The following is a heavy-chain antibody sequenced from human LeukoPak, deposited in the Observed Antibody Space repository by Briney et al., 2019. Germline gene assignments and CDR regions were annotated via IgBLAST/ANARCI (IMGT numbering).Heavy chain of an antibody. CDR1: GGSFSGYY. CDR3: ARSTRCSGGSCFLYYYYYMDV. J-gene: IGHJ6*03. CDR2: INHSGST. Sequence: SETLSLTCAVYGGSFSGYYWSWIRQPPGKGLEWIGEINHSGSTNYNPSLKSRVTISVDTSKNQFSLKLSSVTAADTAVYYCARSTRCSGGSCFLYYYYYMDVWGKGTTVTVSS. V-gene: IGHV4-34*01. D-gene: IGHD2-15*01.